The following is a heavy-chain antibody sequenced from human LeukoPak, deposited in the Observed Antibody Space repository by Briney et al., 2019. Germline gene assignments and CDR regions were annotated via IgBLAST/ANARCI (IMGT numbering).Heavy chain of an antibody. Sequence: PGGSLRLSRAASGFTFSSYAMSWVRQAPGKGLEWVSAISGSGGRTYYADSVKGRFTFSRDNSKNTLSLQMNSLRLEDTAVYYCAKGDREGAAGGTGFDYWGQGTLVTVSS. D-gene: IGHD6-13*01. V-gene: IGHV3-23*01. CDR2: ISGSGGRT. CDR3: AKGDREGAAGGTGFDY. CDR1: GFTFSSYA. J-gene: IGHJ4*02.